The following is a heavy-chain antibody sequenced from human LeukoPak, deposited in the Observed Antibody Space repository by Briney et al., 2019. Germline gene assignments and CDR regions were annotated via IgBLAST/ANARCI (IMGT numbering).Heavy chain of an antibody. D-gene: IGHD3-3*01. CDR2: ISWNSGSI. CDR3: AKGSYDFWSGWDFDY. V-gene: IGHV3-9*03. J-gene: IGHJ4*02. Sequence: GGSLRLSCAASGFTFDDYAMHWVRQAPGKGLEWVSGISWNSGSIGYADSVKGRFTISRDNAKNSLYLQMNSLRAGDMALYYCAKGSYDFWSGWDFDYWGQGTLVTVSS. CDR1: GFTFDDYA.